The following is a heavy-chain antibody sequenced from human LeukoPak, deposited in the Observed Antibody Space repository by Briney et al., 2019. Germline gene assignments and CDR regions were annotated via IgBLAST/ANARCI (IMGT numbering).Heavy chain of an antibody. D-gene: IGHD6-13*01. J-gene: IGHJ4*02. V-gene: IGHV3-21*05. CDR1: GLTFSSHE. Sequence: GGSLRLSCAASGLTFSSHEMNWVRQAPGKGLEWISYISSSSSYIYYADSVKGRFTISRDNAKNSLYLQMNSLRAEDTAVYYCAGSIAAANPDYWGQGTLVTVSS. CDR2: ISSSSSYI. CDR3: AGSIAAANPDY.